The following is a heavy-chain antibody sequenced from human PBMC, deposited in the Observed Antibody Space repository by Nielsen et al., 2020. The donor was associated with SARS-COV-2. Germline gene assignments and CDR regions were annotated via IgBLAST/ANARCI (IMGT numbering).Heavy chain of an antibody. V-gene: IGHV5-51*01. D-gene: IGHD1-14*01. CDR1: GYSFTTYW. CDR2: IYPGDSDT. J-gene: IGHJ6*02. CDR3: ARQEWTGYYYYYGMDV. Sequence: GESLKISCKGSGYSFTTYWIGWVRQMSGKGLEWMGIIYPGDSDTRYSPSFQGQVTISADKSISTAYLQWSSLKASDTAMYYCARQEWTGYYYYYGMDVWGQGTTVTVSS.